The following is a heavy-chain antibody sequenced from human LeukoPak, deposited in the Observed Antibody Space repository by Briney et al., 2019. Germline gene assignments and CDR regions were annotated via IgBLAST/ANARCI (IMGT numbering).Heavy chain of an antibody. CDR3: ARSNSYGLVDI. J-gene: IGHJ3*02. V-gene: IGHV4-59*01. D-gene: IGHD3-16*02. Sequence: SETLSLTCTVSGGSISSYYWSWIRQPPGKGLEWIGYLSYSGSTNYNPSLKSRVTISVDTSKNQFSLKLSSVTAADTAVYYCARSNSYGLVDIWGQGTMVTVSS. CDR1: GGSISSYY. CDR2: LSYSGST.